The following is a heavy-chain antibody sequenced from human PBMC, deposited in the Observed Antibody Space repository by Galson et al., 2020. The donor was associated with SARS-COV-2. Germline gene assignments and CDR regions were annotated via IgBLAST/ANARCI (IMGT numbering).Heavy chain of an antibody. CDR1: GGTFSSYA. CDR3: ARGRGDIVLMVYAIGTDYYYMDV. J-gene: IGHJ6*03. V-gene: IGHV1-69*10. CDR2: IIPILGIA. D-gene: IGHD2-8*01. Sequence: SVKVSCKASGGTFSSYAISWVRQAPGQGLEWMGGIIPILGIANYAQKFQGRVMITADKSTSTAYMELSSLRSEDTAVYYCARGRGDIVLMVYAIGTDYYYMDVWGKGTTVTVSS.